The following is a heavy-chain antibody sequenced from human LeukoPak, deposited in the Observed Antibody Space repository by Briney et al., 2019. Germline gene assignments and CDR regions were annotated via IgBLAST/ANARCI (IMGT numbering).Heavy chain of an antibody. CDR2: ISGSGGST. Sequence: ETLSLTCAVYGGSFSGYYWSWIRQAPGKGLEWVSAISGSGGSTYYADSVKGRFTISRDNSKNTLYLQMNSLRPEDTAVYYCAKTTDRSWVATISFDYWGQGTLVTVSS. CDR3: AKTTDRSWVATISFDY. V-gene: IGHV3-23*01. D-gene: IGHD5-24*01. J-gene: IGHJ4*02. CDR1: GGSFSGYY.